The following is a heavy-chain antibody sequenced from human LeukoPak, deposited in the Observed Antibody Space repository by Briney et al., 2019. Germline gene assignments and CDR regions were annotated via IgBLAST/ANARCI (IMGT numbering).Heavy chain of an antibody. V-gene: IGHV4-39*07. CDR2: IYHSGST. CDR3: ARKDYGDYRTFDN. D-gene: IGHD4-17*01. Sequence: SETLSLTCTVSGGSISSSSYYWGWIRQPPGKGLEWIGEIYHSGSTNYNPSLKSRVTISIDKSKNQFSLKLNSVTAADTAVYYCARKDYGDYRTFDNWGQGTMVTVSS. J-gene: IGHJ3*02. CDR1: GGSISSSSYY.